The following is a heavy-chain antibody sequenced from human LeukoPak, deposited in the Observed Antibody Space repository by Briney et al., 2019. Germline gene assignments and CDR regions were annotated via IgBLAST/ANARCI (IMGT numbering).Heavy chain of an antibody. CDR1: GGSFSRYY. Sequence: PSETLSLTCTVSGGSFSRYYWSWVRQTPGKGLEWIAYIFYYGSTKYNPSLKSRISISVDTSKNQFSLKVSSVTAADTAVYYCARAPRDRGYCGATSCFEYMDVWGRGTTVTVSS. V-gene: IGHV4-59*01. J-gene: IGHJ6*03. D-gene: IGHD2-2*01. CDR3: ARAPRDRGYCGATSCFEYMDV. CDR2: IFYYGST.